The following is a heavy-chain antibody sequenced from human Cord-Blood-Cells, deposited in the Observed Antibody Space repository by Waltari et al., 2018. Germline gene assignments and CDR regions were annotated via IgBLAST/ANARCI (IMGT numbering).Heavy chain of an antibody. CDR2: ISPICGTA. J-gene: IGHJ4*02. D-gene: IGHD6-6*01. CDR1: GGNCSSYA. CDR3: ARGMSSSSGGDY. V-gene: IGHV1-69*01. Sequence: QVQLVQSGAEVKKPGSSGKVSCKASGGNCSSYAISWVRQAPGQGREWMGGISPICGTANYGQKCQGRGTITADESTSTAYMELSSLRSEDTAVYYCARGMSSSSGGDYWGQGTLVTVSS.